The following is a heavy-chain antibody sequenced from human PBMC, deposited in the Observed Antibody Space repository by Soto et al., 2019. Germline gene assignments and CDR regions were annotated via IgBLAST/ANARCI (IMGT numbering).Heavy chain of an antibody. J-gene: IGHJ6*02. Sequence: QVQLVESGGGVVQPGRSLRLSCAASGFTFSSYGMHWVRQAPGKGLEWVAFISYDGTNKYYADSVKGRFTISRDNSKNTLYLQMNSLRAEDTAVYYCAKDLLRPGRAYGMDVWGQGTTVTVSS. CDR2: ISYDGTNK. CDR3: AKDLLRPGRAYGMDV. V-gene: IGHV3-30*18. CDR1: GFTFSSYG.